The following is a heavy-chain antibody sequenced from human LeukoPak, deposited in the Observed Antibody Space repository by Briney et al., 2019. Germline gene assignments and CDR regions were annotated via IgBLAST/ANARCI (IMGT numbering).Heavy chain of an antibody. CDR2: ISTYNGKT. CDR3: ARDRDANWYFDP. Sequence: ASVKVSCKASGYTFTRYGITWVRQAPGQGLEWMGWISTYNGKTNYAQKVQDRVTMTRDTSTSTVYMELSSLRSEDTAVYYCARDRDANWYFDPWGQGTLVTVSS. D-gene: IGHD1-1*01. J-gene: IGHJ5*02. CDR1: GYTFTRYG. V-gene: IGHV1-18*01.